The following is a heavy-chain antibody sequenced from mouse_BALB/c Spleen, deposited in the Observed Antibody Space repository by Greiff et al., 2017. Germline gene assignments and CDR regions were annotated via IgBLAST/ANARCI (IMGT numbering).Heavy chain of an antibody. J-gene: IGHJ2*01. V-gene: IGHV14-1*02. CDR3: ARGNSYEYFDY. D-gene: IGHD2-12*01. CDR2: IDPENGNT. Sequence: EVQLQQSGAELVRPGALVKLSCKASGFNIKDYYMHWVKQRPEQGLEWIGWIDPENGNTIYDPKFQGKASITADTSSNTAYLQLSSLTSEDTAVYYCARGNSYEYFDYWGQGTTLTVSS. CDR1: GFNIKDYY.